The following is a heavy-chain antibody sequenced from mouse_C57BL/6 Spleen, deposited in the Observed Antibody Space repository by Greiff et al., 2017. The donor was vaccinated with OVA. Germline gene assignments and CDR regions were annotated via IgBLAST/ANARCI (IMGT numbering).Heavy chain of an antibody. V-gene: IGHV1-18*01. J-gene: IGHJ3*01. CDR3: ARGRSNYYSNRFDY. D-gene: IGHD2-5*01. Sequence: EVQLQQSGPELVKPGASVKIPCKASGYTFTDYNMDWVKQSHGKSLEWIGDLNPNTGGTIYNQKFKGKATLTVDKSSSTAYMELNSLTSEDTAVYYCARGRSNYYSNRFDYWGQGTLVTVSA. CDR1: GYTFTDYN. CDR2: LNPNTGGT.